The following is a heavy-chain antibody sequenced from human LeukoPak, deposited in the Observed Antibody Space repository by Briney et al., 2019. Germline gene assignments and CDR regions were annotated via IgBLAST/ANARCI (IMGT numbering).Heavy chain of an antibody. Sequence: ASVKVSCKASGGTFSSYAISWVRQAPGQGLEWMGRIIPIFGTANYAQKFQGRVTITADESTSTAYMELSSLRSEDTAVYYCARDRISGYPVFDYWGQGTLVTVSS. J-gene: IGHJ4*02. CDR2: IIPIFGTA. D-gene: IGHD3-22*01. V-gene: IGHV1-69*13. CDR3: ARDRISGYPVFDY. CDR1: GGTFSSYA.